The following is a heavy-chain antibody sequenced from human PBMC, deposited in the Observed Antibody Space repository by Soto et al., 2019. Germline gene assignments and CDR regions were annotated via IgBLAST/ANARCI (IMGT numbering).Heavy chain of an antibody. D-gene: IGHD3-3*01. V-gene: IGHV3-15*01. CDR1: GFTFSNAW. CDR2: IKSKTDGGTT. CDR3: TTDLEGWAGTRNWFDP. J-gene: IGHJ5*02. Sequence: GGSLRLSCAASGFTFSNAWMSWVRQAPGKGLEWVGRIKSKTDGGTTDYAAPVKGRFTISRDDSKNTLYLQMNSLKTEDTAVYYCTTDLEGWAGTRNWFDPWGQGTLVTVSS.